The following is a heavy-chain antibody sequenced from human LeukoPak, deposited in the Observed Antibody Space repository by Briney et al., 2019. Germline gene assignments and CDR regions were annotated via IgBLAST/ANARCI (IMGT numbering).Heavy chain of an antibody. V-gene: IGHV3-48*01. J-gene: IGHJ4*02. CDR3: ARDRRYTALSD. CDR1: GFTFSSYS. Sequence: GGSLRLSCAASGFTFSSYSMNWVRQAPGKGLEWVSYISSSSSTIYYADSVKGRFTISRDNAKNSLYLQMNSLRAEDTAVYYCARDRRYTALSDWGQGTLVTVSS. D-gene: IGHD5-18*01. CDR2: ISSSSSTI.